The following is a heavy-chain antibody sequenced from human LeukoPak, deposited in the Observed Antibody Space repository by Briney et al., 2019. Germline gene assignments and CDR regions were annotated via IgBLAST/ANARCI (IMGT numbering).Heavy chain of an antibody. D-gene: IGHD3-22*01. Sequence: ASVKVSCKASGGTFSSYAISWVRQAPGQGLEWMGRIIPILGIANYAQKFQGRVTITADKSTSTAYMELSSLRSEDTAVYYCAREGKYYYDSSGYYYEYFDYWGQGTLVTVSS. CDR2: IIPILGIA. CDR3: AREGKYYYDSSGYYYEYFDY. CDR1: GGTFSSYA. V-gene: IGHV1-69*04. J-gene: IGHJ4*02.